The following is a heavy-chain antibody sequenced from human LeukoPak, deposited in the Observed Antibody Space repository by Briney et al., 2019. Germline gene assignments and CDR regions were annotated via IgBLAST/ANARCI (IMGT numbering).Heavy chain of an antibody. Sequence: GGSLRLSCAASGFTFSSYAMHWVRQAPGKGLEWVAVISYDGSNKYYADSVKGRFTISRDNSKNTLYLQMNSLRAEDTAVYYCARGNDYGDYVGRPEFGYWGQGTLVTVSS. D-gene: IGHD4-17*01. J-gene: IGHJ4*02. CDR1: GFTFSSYA. CDR2: ISYDGSNK. CDR3: ARGNDYGDYVGRPEFGY. V-gene: IGHV3-30-3*01.